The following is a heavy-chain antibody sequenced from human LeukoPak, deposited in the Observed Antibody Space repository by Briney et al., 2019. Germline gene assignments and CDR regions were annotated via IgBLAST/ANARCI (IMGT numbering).Heavy chain of an antibody. V-gene: IGHV1-18*01. CDR2: ISAYNGNT. CDR3: ARGIMSIAALGTHYYYYYMGV. Sequence: GASVKVSCKASGGTFSSYAISWVRQAPGQGLEWMGWISAYNGNTNYAQKLQGRVTMTTDTSTSTAYMELRSLRSDDTAVYYCARGIMSIAALGTHYYYYYMGVWGKGTTVTVSS. J-gene: IGHJ6*03. D-gene: IGHD6-6*01. CDR1: GGTFSSYA.